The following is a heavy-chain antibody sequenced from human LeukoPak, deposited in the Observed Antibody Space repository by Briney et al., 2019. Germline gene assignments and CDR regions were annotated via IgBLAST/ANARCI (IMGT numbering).Heavy chain of an antibody. D-gene: IGHD2-21*01. CDR2: INSDGSST. CDR1: GFTFSSYW. CDR3: ARDPAGTRIVTWFAP. Sequence: PGGSLRLSCAASGFTFSSYWMHWVRQAPGKGLVWVSRINSDGSSTSYADSVKGRFTISRDNAKNTLYLQMNSLRAEDTAVYYCARDPAGTRIVTWFAPWAQGTLVTVSS. V-gene: IGHV3-74*01. J-gene: IGHJ5*02.